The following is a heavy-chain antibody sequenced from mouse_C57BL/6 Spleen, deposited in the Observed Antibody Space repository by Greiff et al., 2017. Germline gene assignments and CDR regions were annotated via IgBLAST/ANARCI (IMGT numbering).Heavy chain of an antibody. Sequence: SGPELVKPGASVKMSCKASGYTFTDYNMHWVKQSHGKSLEWIGYINPNNGGTSYNQKFKGKATLTVNKSSSTAYMELRSLTSEDSAVYYCARAYGYDDGYYFDYWGQGTTLTVSS. CDR3: ARAYGYDDGYYFDY. V-gene: IGHV1-22*01. J-gene: IGHJ2*01. D-gene: IGHD2-2*01. CDR1: GYTFTDYN. CDR2: INPNNGGT.